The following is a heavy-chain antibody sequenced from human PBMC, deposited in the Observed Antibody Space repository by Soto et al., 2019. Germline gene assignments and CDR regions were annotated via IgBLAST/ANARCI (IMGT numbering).Heavy chain of an antibody. V-gene: IGHV4-59*08. CDR1: GGSISSYY. CDR3: ARFDGDGYNFDY. CDR2: IYYSGST. Sequence: ASETLSLTCTVSGGSISSYYWSWIRQPPGKGLEWIGYIYYSGSTNYNPSLKSRVTISVDTSKNQFSLKLSSVTAADTAVYYCARFDGDGYNFDYWGQGTLVTVSS. J-gene: IGHJ4*02. D-gene: IGHD5-12*01.